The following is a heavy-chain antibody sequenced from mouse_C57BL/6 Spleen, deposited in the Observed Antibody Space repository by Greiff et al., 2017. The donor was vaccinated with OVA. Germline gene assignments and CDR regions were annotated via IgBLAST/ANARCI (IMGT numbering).Heavy chain of an antibody. J-gene: IGHJ2*01. Sequence: EVKLMESGGGLVQPGGSLKLSCAASGFTFSDYYMYWVRQTPEKRLEWVAYISNGGGSTYYPDTVKGRFTISRDNAKNTLYLQMSRLKSEDTAMYYCARRGGSSPYFDYWGQGTTLTVSS. CDR3: ARRGGSSPYFDY. CDR2: ISNGGGST. D-gene: IGHD1-1*01. V-gene: IGHV5-12*01. CDR1: GFTFSDYY.